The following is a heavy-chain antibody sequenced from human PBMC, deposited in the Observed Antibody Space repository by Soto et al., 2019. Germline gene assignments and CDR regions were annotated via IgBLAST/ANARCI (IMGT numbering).Heavy chain of an antibody. Sequence: TLCVSCAVSGASIRSGDYYWSWIRQHPGKGLEWIGTIYFSGTTYYNPSLKSRVTISVDTSKNQFSLNLSSVTAADTAVYYCARGDRSCFSYWLDTWGQGTLVTVSS. CDR3: ARGDRSCFSYWLDT. CDR1: GASIRSGDYY. J-gene: IGHJ5*02. CDR2: IYFSGTT. D-gene: IGHD3-22*01. V-gene: IGHV4-31*11.